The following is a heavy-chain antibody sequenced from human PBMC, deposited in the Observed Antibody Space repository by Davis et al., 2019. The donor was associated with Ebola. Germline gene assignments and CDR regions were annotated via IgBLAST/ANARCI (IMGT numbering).Heavy chain of an antibody. Sequence: SETLSLTRAVYGGSFSGYYWSWIRQPPGKGLEWIGEINHSGSTNYNPSLKSRVTISVDTSKNQFSLKLSSVTAADTAVYYCARGRGLRFLEWLPRLDYWGQGTLVTVSS. V-gene: IGHV4-34*01. CDR3: ARGRGLRFLEWLPRLDY. J-gene: IGHJ4*02. CDR1: GGSFSGYY. CDR2: INHSGST. D-gene: IGHD3-3*01.